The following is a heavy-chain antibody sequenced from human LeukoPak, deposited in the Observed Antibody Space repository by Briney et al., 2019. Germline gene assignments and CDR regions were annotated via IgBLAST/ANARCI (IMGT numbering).Heavy chain of an antibody. Sequence: PSETLSLTCAVYGGSFSGYYWSWIRQPPGKGLEWIGYIYYSGSTNYNPSLKSRVTISVDTSKNQFSLKLSSVTAADTAVYYCASGQGYSYGYGAFDIWGQGTMVTVSS. CDR3: ASGQGYSYGYGAFDI. V-gene: IGHV4-59*08. CDR1: GGSFSGYY. J-gene: IGHJ3*02. CDR2: IYYSGST. D-gene: IGHD5-18*01.